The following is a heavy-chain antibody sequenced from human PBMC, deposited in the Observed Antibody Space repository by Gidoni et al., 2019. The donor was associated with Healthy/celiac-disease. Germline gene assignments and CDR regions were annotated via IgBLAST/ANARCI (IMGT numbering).Heavy chain of an antibody. CDR2: ISYSGST. Sequence: QVQLQESGPGLVKPSENLSLTCTFSGGSISSYYWSWIRQHPGKGMEWIGYISYSGSTSYNPALKSRVTISIDTPKNQFSLKLSSVTAADTAVYYCARALYYYDSSGQHNAFDIWGQGTMVTVSS. CDR3: ARALYYYDSSGQHNAFDI. V-gene: IGHV4-59*01. D-gene: IGHD3-22*01. CDR1: GGSISSYY. J-gene: IGHJ3*02.